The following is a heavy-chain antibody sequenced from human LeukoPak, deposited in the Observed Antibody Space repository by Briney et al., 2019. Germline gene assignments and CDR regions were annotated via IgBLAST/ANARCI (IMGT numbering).Heavy chain of an antibody. V-gene: IGHV3-11*01. CDR2: ISSGGSTI. Sequence: GGSLRLSCAASGFTFSDYYMSWIRQAPGKGLEWVSYISSGGSTIYYADSVKSRFTISRDNAKNSLYLQMNSLRAEDTAVYYCATFSSGWAWDFDYWGQGTLVTVSS. CDR3: ATFSSGWAWDFDY. J-gene: IGHJ4*02. CDR1: GFTFSDYY. D-gene: IGHD6-19*01.